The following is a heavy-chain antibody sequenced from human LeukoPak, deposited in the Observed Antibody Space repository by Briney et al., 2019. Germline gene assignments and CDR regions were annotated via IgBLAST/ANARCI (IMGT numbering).Heavy chain of an antibody. J-gene: IGHJ6*02. D-gene: IGHD6-19*01. CDR1: GFTFNNYW. V-gene: IGHV3-7*01. Sequence: PGGSLRLSCAASGFTFNNYWMRWVRQAPGKGLEWVANIKVDRTEKYYVDSVKGRFTISRDNAMNSLYLQMNALRAEDTAVYYCARDWWGGVAGTYYYYGMDVGGQGTTVTVSS. CDR3: ARDWWGGVAGTYYYYGMDV. CDR2: IKVDRTEK.